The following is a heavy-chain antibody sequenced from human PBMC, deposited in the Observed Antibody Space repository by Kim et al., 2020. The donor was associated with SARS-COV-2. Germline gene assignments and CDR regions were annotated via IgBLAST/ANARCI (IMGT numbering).Heavy chain of an antibody. D-gene: IGHD6-13*01. V-gene: IGHV3-33*01. J-gene: IGHJ6*02. Sequence: GGSLRLSCAASGFTFSSYGMHWVRQAPGKGLEWVAVIWYDGSNKYYADSVKGRFTISRDNSKNTLYLQMNSLRAEDTAVYYCARDGSSSWYFFLLRGNYYFGMDVWGQGTTVTVSS. CDR2: IWYDGSNK. CDR1: GFTFSSYG. CDR3: ARDGSSSWYFFLLRGNYYFGMDV.